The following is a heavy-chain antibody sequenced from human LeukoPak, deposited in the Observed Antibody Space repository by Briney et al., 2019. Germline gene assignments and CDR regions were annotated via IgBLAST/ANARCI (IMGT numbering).Heavy chain of an antibody. J-gene: IGHJ5*02. V-gene: IGHV4-61*10. CDR3: ARHRSGASWFAP. CDR2: IFYIGST. D-gene: IGHD2-15*01. Sequence: SETLSLTCTVSGGSINSGSYYWSWIRQPAGKGLEWIGYIFYIGSTSYNPSLKSRVTISVVTSKNQFSLNLTSVTAADTAVYYCARHRSGASWFAPWGQGTLVTVSS. CDR1: GGSINSGSYY.